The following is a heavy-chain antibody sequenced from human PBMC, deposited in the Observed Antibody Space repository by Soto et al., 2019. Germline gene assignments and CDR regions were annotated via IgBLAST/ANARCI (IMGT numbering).Heavy chain of an antibody. Sequence: QLQLQESGPGLVKPSETLSLTCSVSGDSINSDKYYWGWIRQPPGKGLEWIGSIYYRGNTYYNPSLPTRVTISLDKSKSKFSLKLNSVTAADSAMYFCARLEGLATISYYFDFWGQGALVTVSS. CDR3: ARLEGLATISYYFDF. CDR2: IYYRGNT. CDR1: GDSINSDKYY. J-gene: IGHJ4*02. V-gene: IGHV4-39*01. D-gene: IGHD3-9*01.